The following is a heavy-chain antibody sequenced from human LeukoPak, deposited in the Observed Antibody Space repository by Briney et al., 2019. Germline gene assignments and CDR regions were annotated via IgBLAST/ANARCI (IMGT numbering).Heavy chain of an antibody. CDR1: GGSISSYY. CDR2: IYTSGST. Sequence: SETLSLTCTVSGGSISSYYWSWIRQPPGKGLEWIGYIYTSGSTNYNPSLKSRVTISVDTSKNQLSLKLSSVTAADTAVYYCASRDYDSSGYYLVYWGQGTLVTVSS. V-gene: IGHV4-4*09. D-gene: IGHD3-22*01. CDR3: ASRDYDSSGYYLVY. J-gene: IGHJ4*02.